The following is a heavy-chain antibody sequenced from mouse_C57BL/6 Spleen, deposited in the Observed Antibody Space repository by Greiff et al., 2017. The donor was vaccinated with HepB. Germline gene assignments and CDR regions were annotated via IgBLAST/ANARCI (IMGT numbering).Heavy chain of an antibody. CDR3: ARGIIYYYGSSYVYYAMDY. V-gene: IGHV5-9*01. CDR2: ISGGGGNT. Sequence: EVNLVESGGGLVKPGGSLKLSCAASGFTFSSYTMSWVRQTPEKRLEWVATISGGGGNTYYPDSVKGRFTISRDNAKNTLYLQMSSLRSEDTALYYCARGIIYYYGSSYVYYAMDYWGQGTSVTVSS. CDR1: GFTFSSYT. J-gene: IGHJ4*01. D-gene: IGHD1-1*01.